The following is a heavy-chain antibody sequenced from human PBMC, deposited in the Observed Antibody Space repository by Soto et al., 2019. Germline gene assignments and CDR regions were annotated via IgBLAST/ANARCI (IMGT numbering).Heavy chain of an antibody. D-gene: IGHD6-6*01. Sequence: PSETLSLTCPVSGGSISSGGYYWSWIRQHPGKGLEWIGYIYYSGSTYYNPSLKSRVTISVDTSKNQFSLKLSSVTAADTAVYYCARGSSSSPNWFDPWGQGTLVTVS. J-gene: IGHJ5*02. CDR3: ARGSSSSPNWFDP. CDR1: GGSISSGGYY. CDR2: IYYSGST. V-gene: IGHV4-31*03.